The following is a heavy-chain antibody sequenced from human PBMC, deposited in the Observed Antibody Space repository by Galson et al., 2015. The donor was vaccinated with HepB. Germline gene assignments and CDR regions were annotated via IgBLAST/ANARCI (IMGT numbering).Heavy chain of an antibody. CDR1: GFTFSSYG. J-gene: IGHJ4*02. CDR3: AKQYCSGGSCYSVFEYFDY. CDR2: ISYDGSNK. Sequence: SLRLSCAASGFTFSSYGMHWVRQAPGKGLEWVAVISYDGSNKYYADSVKGRFTISRDNSKNTLYLQMNSLRAEDTAVYYCAKQYCSGGSCYSVFEYFDYWGQGTLVTVS. V-gene: IGHV3-30*18. D-gene: IGHD2-15*01.